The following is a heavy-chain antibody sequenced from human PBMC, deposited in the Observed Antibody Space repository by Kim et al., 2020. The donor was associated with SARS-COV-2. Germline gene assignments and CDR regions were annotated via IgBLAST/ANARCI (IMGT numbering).Heavy chain of an antibody. CDR3: TTVTYEYSSSWYGGGGPFDY. CDR2: IKSKTDGGTT. J-gene: IGHJ4*02. CDR1: GFTFSNAW. Sequence: GGSLRLSCAASGFTFSNAWMSWVRQAPGKGLEWVGRIKSKTDGGTTDYAAPVKGRFTISRDDSKNTLYLQMNSLKTEDTAVYYCTTVTYEYSSSWYGGGGPFDYWGQGTLVTVSS. V-gene: IGHV3-15*01. D-gene: IGHD6-13*01.